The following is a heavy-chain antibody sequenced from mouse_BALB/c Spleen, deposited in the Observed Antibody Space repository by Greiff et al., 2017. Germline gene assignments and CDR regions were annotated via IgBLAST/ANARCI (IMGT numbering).Heavy chain of an antibody. CDR3: AADNYFDY. Sequence: VQLQQPGAELVKPGAPVKLSCKASGYTFTSYWMNWVKQRPGRGLEWIGRIDPSDSETHYNQKFKDKATLTVDKSSSTAYIQLSSLTSEDSAVYYCAADNYFDYWGQGTTLTVSS. CDR1: GYTFTSYW. CDR2: IDPSDSET. V-gene: IGHV1-69*02. J-gene: IGHJ2*01.